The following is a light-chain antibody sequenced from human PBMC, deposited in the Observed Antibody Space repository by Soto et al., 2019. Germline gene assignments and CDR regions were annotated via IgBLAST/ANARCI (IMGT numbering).Light chain of an antibody. J-gene: IGKJ3*01. V-gene: IGKV1-39*01. CDR1: QSISNL. CDR3: QQSHTTPLFT. CDR2: AAS. Sequence: DIQMTQSPSSLSASVGDRVTITCRASQSISNLLNWYQRKPGQAPKLLIYAASSLQSGVPSRFSGSGSGTDFTLTISSLQPEDFATYYCQQSHTTPLFTFGPGTKVDLK.